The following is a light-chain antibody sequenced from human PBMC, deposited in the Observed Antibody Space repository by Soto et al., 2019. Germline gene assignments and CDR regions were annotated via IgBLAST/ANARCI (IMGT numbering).Light chain of an antibody. V-gene: IGKV3-15*01. CDR2: GAS. Sequence: VLTQSPGPLSVSPGARATLSCRDSQSVSNNYLGRYQQKPGQAPGRLIYGASTRATGIPARFSGSGPGTEFTLTISSLQSEDVAVYYCQQDNNWLRTFGQGTKVDI. CDR1: QSVSNN. CDR3: QQDNNWLRT. J-gene: IGKJ1*01.